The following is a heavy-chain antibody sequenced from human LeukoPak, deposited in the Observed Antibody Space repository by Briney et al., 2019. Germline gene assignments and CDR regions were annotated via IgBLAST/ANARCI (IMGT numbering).Heavy chain of an antibody. V-gene: IGHV1-69*13. D-gene: IGHD6-13*01. J-gene: IGHJ4*02. Sequence: SVKVSCKASGGTFRSYAISWVRQAPGQGLEWMGGIIPIFGTANYAQKFQGRVTITADESTSTAYMELSSLGSEDTAVYYCATQGRGEQLVEYYFDYWGQGTLVTLSS. CDR3: ATQGRGEQLVEYYFDY. CDR2: IIPIFGTA. CDR1: GGTFRSYA.